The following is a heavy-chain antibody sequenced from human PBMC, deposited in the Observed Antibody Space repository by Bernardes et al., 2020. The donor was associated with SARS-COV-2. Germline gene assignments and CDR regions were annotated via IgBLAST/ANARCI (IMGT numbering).Heavy chain of an antibody. CDR2: ISYEGSKK. Sequence: GRSLRLSCAASGFTFNNYGMHWVCQAPGKGLEWVAFISYEGSKKYYLDSLKGRFTISRDSSKNTLYLQMNSLRDDDTAVYYCVKRRAIFELWAGNFDYWGQGTLVTVSS. V-gene: IGHV3-30*18. D-gene: IGHD5-18*01. CDR1: GFTFNNYG. CDR3: VKRRAIFELWAGNFDY. J-gene: IGHJ4*02.